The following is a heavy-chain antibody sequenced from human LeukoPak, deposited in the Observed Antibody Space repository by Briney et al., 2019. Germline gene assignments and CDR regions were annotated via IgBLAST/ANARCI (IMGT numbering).Heavy chain of an antibody. V-gene: IGHV4-31*03. D-gene: IGHD3-22*01. CDR3: ARGFSRGGYGY. Sequence: PSETLSLTCTVSGGSISSGGYYWSWIRQHPGKGLEWIGEINHSGSTNYNPSLKSRVTISVDTSKNQFSLKLSSVTAADTAVYYCARGFSRGGYGYWGQGTLVTVSS. CDR2: INHSGST. J-gene: IGHJ4*02. CDR1: GGSISSGGYY.